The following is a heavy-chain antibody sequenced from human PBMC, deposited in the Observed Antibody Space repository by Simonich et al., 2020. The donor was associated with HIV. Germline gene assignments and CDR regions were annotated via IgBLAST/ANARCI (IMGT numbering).Heavy chain of an antibody. D-gene: IGHD3-22*01. J-gene: IGHJ6*03. Sequence: QLQLQESGPGLVKPSETLSLTCTVSGGSITRSSYYWGWIRQPPGKGLGWIASIYYSGSTDYNPSLKSRVTISVDTSKNHRSLNLSSVTAADTAVYYCARQGSSGPYYYYMDLWGTGTKVTVSS. CDR3: ARQGSSGPYYYYMDL. CDR1: GGSITRSSYY. CDR2: IYYSGST. V-gene: IGHV4-39*01.